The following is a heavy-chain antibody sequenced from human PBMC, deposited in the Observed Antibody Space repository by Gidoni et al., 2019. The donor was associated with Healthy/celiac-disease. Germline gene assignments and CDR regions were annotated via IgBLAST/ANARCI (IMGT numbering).Heavy chain of an antibody. CDR2: ISWNSGSI. D-gene: IGHD6-19*01. V-gene: IGHV3-9*01. J-gene: IGHJ4*02. CDR1: GFTFDDYA. CDR3: AKQGVAGARLDY. Sequence: EVQLVESGGGLVQPGRSLRLSCAASGFTFDDYAMHWVRQAPGKGLEWVSGISWNSGSIGYADSVKGRFTISRDNAKNSLYLQMNSLRAEDTALYYCAKQGVAGARLDYWGQGTLVTVSS.